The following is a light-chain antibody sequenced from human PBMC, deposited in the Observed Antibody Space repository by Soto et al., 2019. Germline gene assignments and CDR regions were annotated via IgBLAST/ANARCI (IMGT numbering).Light chain of an antibody. CDR2: DAS. CDR1: QSVSSY. V-gene: IGKV3-11*01. Sequence: EIVLTQSPATLSLSPGERATLSCRASQSVSSYLAWYQQTPGQAPRLLIYDASNRATGIPARFSGSGSGTDFTLTISSLEPEDVAVYYCQRRSNWPPTFGQGTKGEIK. CDR3: QRRSNWPPT. J-gene: IGKJ1*01.